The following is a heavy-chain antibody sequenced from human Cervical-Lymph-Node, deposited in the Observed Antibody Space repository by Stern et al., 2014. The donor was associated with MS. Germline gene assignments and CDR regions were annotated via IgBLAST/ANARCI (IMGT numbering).Heavy chain of an antibody. Sequence: QLQLQESGPGLVKPSGTLSLTCAVSGDSISSSNWWSWVRQSPGKGLEWVGDIYHAGTTNYNSTLKSRLTISADKSKNPFSLKLTSVTAADTAVYYCVRALGSSSFRYWFDPWGQGTLVIVSS. V-gene: IGHV4-4*02. CDR2: IYHAGTT. CDR3: VRALGSSSFRYWFDP. D-gene: IGHD6-13*01. J-gene: IGHJ5*02. CDR1: GDSISSSNW.